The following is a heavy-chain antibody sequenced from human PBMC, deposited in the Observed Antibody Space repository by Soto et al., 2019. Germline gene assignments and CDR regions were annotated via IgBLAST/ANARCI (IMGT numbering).Heavy chain of an antibody. V-gene: IGHV1-8*01. Sequence: QVQLVQSGAEVKKPGASVKVSCKASGYTFTSYDINWVRQATGQGLEWMGWMNPNSGNTGYAQKFQGRVTMTRNTSISTAYMELSSLRSEDTAVYYCAITSYPGWYSKGVYNWFDPWGQGTLVTVSS. CDR2: MNPNSGNT. J-gene: IGHJ5*02. CDR1: GYTFTSYD. D-gene: IGHD4-4*01. CDR3: AITSYPGWYSKGVYNWFDP.